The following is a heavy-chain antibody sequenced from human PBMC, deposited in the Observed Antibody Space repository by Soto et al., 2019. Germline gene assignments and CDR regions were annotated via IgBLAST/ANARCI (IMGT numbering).Heavy chain of an antibody. V-gene: IGHV1-18*01. J-gene: IGHJ6*02. CDR3: ARDEERRLGYYYYGMDV. CDR2: ISAYNGNT. Sequence: ASVKVSCKASGYTFTSYGISWVRQAPGQGLEWMGWISAYNGNTNYAQKLQGRVTMTTDTSTSTAYMELRSLRSDDTAVYYCARDEERRLGYYYYGMDVWGQGTTVTVSS. CDR1: GYTFTSYG. D-gene: IGHD1-1*01.